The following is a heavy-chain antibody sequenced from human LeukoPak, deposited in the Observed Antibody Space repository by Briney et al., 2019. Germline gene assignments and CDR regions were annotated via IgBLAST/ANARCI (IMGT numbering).Heavy chain of an antibody. Sequence: ASVKVSCKASGYTFTGYYMHWVRQAPGQGLEWMGWINPNTGGTNYAQKFQGRVTLTRDTSISTAYMEVSRLRSDDTAVYYCAREVNGGVADYWGQGTLVTVSS. CDR1: GYTFTGYY. CDR3: AREVNGGVADY. J-gene: IGHJ4*02. D-gene: IGHD4-23*01. V-gene: IGHV1-2*02. CDR2: INPNTGGT.